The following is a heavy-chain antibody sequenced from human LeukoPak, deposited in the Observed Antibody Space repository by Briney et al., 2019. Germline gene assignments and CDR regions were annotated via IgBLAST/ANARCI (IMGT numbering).Heavy chain of an antibody. CDR1: GFTFSSYG. J-gene: IGHJ4*02. D-gene: IGHD3-16*02. V-gene: IGHV3-7*01. CDR2: IKEDGSEK. Sequence: GGSLRLSCAASGFTFSSYGMHWVRQAPGKGLEWVANIKEDGSEKYCVDSVKGRFTISRDNAKNSLYLQMNSLRAEDTAVYYCASGSQIRSGELSLWAPFDYWGQGTLVTVSS. CDR3: ASGSQIRSGELSLWAPFDY.